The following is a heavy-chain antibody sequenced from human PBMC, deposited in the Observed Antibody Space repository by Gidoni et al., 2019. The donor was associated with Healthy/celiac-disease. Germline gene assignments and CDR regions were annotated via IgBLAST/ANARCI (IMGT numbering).Heavy chain of an antibody. CDR1: GFTFSSYA. Sequence: EVQLLESGGGLVQPGGSLRLYCAASGFTFSSYAMSWVRQAPGKGLAWVSVIGGSAVSTYYADAVKGRFTISRDNSKNTLYLQMNSLRAEDTAVYYCAKENRNGDHLDYWGQGTLVTVSS. D-gene: IGHD1-1*01. CDR3: AKENRNGDHLDY. J-gene: IGHJ4*02. V-gene: IGHV3-23*01. CDR2: IGGSAVST.